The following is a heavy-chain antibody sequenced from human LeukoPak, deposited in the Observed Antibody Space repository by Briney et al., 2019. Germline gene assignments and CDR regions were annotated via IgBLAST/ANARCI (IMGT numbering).Heavy chain of an antibody. CDR3: ARGPPPYGSGTYYLDY. Sequence: ASVKVSCMASGYTFTSYYMHWVRQAPGQGRGWMGIINPSGGSTSDAKKFQARVNMTRNTSTTTVYMELSSLRSEDTAVYYCARGPPPYGSGTYYLDYWGQGTLVTVSS. CDR2: INPSGGST. J-gene: IGHJ4*02. D-gene: IGHD3-10*01. CDR1: GYTFTSYY. V-gene: IGHV1-46*01.